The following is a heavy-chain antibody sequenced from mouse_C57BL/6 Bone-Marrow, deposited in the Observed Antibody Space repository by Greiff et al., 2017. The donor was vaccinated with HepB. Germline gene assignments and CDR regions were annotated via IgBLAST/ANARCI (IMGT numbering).Heavy chain of an antibody. D-gene: IGHD1-1*01. Sequence: VQLQQSGAELVRPGASVTLSCKASGYTFTDYEMHWVKQTPVHGLEWIGAIDPETGGTAYNQKFKGKAILTADKSSSTAYMELRSLTSEDSAVYYCTRDGSPYAMDYWGQGTSVTVSS. J-gene: IGHJ4*01. CDR2: IDPETGGT. CDR1: GYTFTDYE. V-gene: IGHV1-15*01. CDR3: TRDGSPYAMDY.